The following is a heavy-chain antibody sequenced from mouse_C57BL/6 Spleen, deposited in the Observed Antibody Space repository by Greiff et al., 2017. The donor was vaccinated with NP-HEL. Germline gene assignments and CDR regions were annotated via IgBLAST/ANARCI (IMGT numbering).Heavy chain of an antibody. J-gene: IGHJ3*01. CDR2: IDPENGDT. CDR1: GFNIKDDY. D-gene: IGHD2-5*01. CDR3: TTSDYSNYTWFAY. Sequence: EVQVVESGAELVRPGASVKLSCTASGFNIKDDYMHWVKQRPEQGLEWIGWIDPENGDTEYASKFQGKATITADTSSNTAYLQLSSLTSEDTAVYYCTTSDYSNYTWFAYWGQGTLVTVSA. V-gene: IGHV14-4*01.